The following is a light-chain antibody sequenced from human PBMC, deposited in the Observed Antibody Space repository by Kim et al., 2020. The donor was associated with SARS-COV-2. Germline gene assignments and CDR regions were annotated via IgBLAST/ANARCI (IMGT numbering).Light chain of an antibody. J-gene: IGLJ3*02. CDR1: SPSIGNKY. CDR2: RNY. V-gene: IGLV1-47*01. Sequence: GGRVTLAFYGSSPSIGNKYLAWHQQLPGTAARLLFYRNYQRPAGVPDRFSGSTSGTSAALAISGLRSEDEADYYCAAWDDSLSGWVFGGGTQLTVL. CDR3: AAWDDSLSGWV.